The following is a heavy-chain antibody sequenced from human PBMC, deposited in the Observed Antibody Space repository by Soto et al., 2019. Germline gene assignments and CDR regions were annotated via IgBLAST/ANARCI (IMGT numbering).Heavy chain of an antibody. CDR3: ARDRASDYMDV. CDR1: GFTFSSYG. Sequence: GGSLRLSCAASGFTFSSYGMHWVRQAPGKGLEWVAVIWYDGSNKYYADSVKGRFTISRDNSKNTLYLQMNSLRAEDTAVYYCARDRASDYMDVWGKGTTVTVSS. J-gene: IGHJ6*03. CDR2: IWYDGSNK. V-gene: IGHV3-33*01.